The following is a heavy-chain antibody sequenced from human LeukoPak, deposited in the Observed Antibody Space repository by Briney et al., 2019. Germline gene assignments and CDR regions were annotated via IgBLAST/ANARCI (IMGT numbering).Heavy chain of an antibody. J-gene: IGHJ1*01. V-gene: IGHV1-24*01. CDR3: ATDRPAYCGGDCYPFQH. D-gene: IGHD2-21*02. CDR2: FDPEDGET. Sequence: ASVKVSCKVSGYTLTELSIHWVRQAPGEGLEWMGGFDPEDGETIYAQKFQGRVTMTEDTSTDTAYMELSSLRFEDTAIYYCATDRPAYCGGDCYPFQHWGQGTLVTVSS. CDR1: GYTLTELS.